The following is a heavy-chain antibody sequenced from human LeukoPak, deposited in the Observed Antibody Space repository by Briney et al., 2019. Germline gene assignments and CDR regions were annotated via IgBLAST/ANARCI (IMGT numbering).Heavy chain of an antibody. CDR3: AKDWTGTKPFDL. J-gene: IGHJ2*01. CDR2: ISGSGDKT. Sequence: GGSLRLSCAASGFTFSNYAMSWVRQAPGKGLEWVSSISGSGDKTYHADSVKGRFTISRDNSKNTLYLQMSSLRAEDTAVYYCAKDWTGTKPFDLWGRGTLVTVSS. D-gene: IGHD3/OR15-3a*01. V-gene: IGHV3-23*01. CDR1: GFTFSNYA.